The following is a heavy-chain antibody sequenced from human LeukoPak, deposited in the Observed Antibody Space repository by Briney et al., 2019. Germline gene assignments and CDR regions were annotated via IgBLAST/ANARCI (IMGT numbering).Heavy chain of an antibody. D-gene: IGHD3-22*01. V-gene: IGHV4-30-4*01. J-gene: IGHJ5*02. CDR3: ARGDYNDGAGYLDH. Sequence: PSQTLSLTCTVSGGSIFSGDYYWNWIRQPPGKGLEWIGYIYYNGITYYNPSLESRVTISVDTSKNQFSLKLSSVTAADTAVYYCARGDYNDGAGYLDHRGQGTLVPVSS. CDR2: IYYNGIT. CDR1: GGSIFSGDYY.